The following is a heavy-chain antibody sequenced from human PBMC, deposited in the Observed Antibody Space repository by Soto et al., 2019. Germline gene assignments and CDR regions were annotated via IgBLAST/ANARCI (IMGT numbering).Heavy chain of an antibody. Sequence: TGGSLRLSCAASGFTFSSYGMHWVRQAPGKGLEWVAVISYDGSNKYYADSVKGRFTISRDNSKNTLYLQMNSLRAEDTAVYYCAKGQGTDYYGMDVWGQGTTVTVSS. J-gene: IGHJ6*02. CDR3: AKGQGTDYYGMDV. CDR2: ISYDGSNK. V-gene: IGHV3-30*18. D-gene: IGHD1-1*01. CDR1: GFTFSSYG.